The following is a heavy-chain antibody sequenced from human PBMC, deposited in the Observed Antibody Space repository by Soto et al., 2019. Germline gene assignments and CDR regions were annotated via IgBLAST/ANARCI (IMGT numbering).Heavy chain of an antibody. CDR3: ASSGSNSVHFDY. CDR2: IIPIFGTA. D-gene: IGHD5-12*01. J-gene: IGHJ4*02. V-gene: IGHV1-69*13. CDR1: GGTFSSYA. Sequence: SVKVSCKASGGTFSSYAISWVRQAPGQGLEWMGGIIPIFGTANYAQKFQGRVTITADESTSTAYMELSSLRSEDTAVYYCASSGSNSVHFDYWGQGTLVTVSS.